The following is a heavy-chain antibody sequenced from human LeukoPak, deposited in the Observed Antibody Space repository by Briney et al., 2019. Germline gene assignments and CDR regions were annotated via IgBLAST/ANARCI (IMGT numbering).Heavy chain of an antibody. CDR1: GGSISSSTYY. J-gene: IGHJ4*02. CDR2: IYYSGST. V-gene: IGHV4-39*01. Sequence: PSETLSLTCTVSGGSISSSTYYWGWIRQPPGKGLEWIGSIYYSGSTYYNPSLKSRVTIPVDTSKNQLSLKLSSVTAADTAVYYCARQCNYDSSGYHFGYWGQGTLVTVSS. D-gene: IGHD3-22*01. CDR3: ARQCNYDSSGYHFGY.